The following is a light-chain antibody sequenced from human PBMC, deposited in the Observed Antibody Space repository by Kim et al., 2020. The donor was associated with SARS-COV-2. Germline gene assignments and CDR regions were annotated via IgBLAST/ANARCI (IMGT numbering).Light chain of an antibody. J-gene: IGKJ1*01. Sequence: GERATSACRASQRMISSYLAWYQQKPGQAPRLLIYVASSRAPGIPDRFSGSVSGTDFTLTISRLEPEDFAVYYCQQYGDSVLTFGQGTKVDIK. CDR3: QQYGDSVLT. CDR1: QRMISSY. V-gene: IGKV3-20*01. CDR2: VAS.